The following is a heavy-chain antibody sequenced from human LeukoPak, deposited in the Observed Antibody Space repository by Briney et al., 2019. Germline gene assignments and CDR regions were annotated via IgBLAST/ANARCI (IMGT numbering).Heavy chain of an antibody. CDR1: GGSISSYY. CDR3: ARHLVNWFDP. J-gene: IGHJ5*02. D-gene: IGHD3-9*01. Sequence: PSETLSLTCTVSGGSISSYYWSWIRQPPGKGLEWIGYIYTSGSTNYNPSLKSRVTISVDTSKNQFSLKLSSVTAADTAVYYCARHLVNWFDPWGQGTLVTVSS. V-gene: IGHV4-4*09. CDR2: IYTSGST.